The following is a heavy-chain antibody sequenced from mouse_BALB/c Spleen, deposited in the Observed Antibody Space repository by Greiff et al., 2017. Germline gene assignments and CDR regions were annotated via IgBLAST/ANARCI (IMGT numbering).Heavy chain of an antibody. Sequence: EVKVVESGGGLVKPGGSLKLSCAASGFAFSSYDMSWVRQTPEKRLEWVAYISSGGGSTYYPDTVKGRFTISRDNAKNTLYLQMSSLKSEDTAMYYCARRGYDVGYYAMDYWGQGTSVTVSS. J-gene: IGHJ4*01. V-gene: IGHV5-12-1*01. D-gene: IGHD2-14*01. CDR3: ARRGYDVGYYAMDY. CDR2: ISSGGGST. CDR1: GFAFSSYD.